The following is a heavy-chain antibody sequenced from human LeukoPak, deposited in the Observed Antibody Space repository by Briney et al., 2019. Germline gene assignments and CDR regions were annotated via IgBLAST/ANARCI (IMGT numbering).Heavy chain of an antibody. CDR3: AKLGPSAWYGAFDI. Sequence: SETLSLTCTVSGGSINNYYWSWIRQPPGKGLEWIGYIYYSGSTNFNPSLKSRVTISVDTSKNQFSLRLTSVTAADTAVYYCAKLGPSAWYGAFDIWGQGTMVTVSS. J-gene: IGHJ3*02. D-gene: IGHD6-19*01. V-gene: IGHV4-59*01. CDR1: GGSINNYY. CDR2: IYYSGST.